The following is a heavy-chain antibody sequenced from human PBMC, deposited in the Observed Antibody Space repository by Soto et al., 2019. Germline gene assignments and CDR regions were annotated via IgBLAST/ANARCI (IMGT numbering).Heavy chain of an antibody. V-gene: IGHV1-18*01. CDR2: ISACNGNT. Sequence: ASVKVSCKASGYTFTSYGISWVRQAPGQGLEWMGWISACNGNTNYAQKLQGRVTITTDTSTSTAYMELRSLRSDDTAVYYCARDQGIVGATGDFDYWGQGTLVTVSS. J-gene: IGHJ4*02. CDR1: GYTFTSYG. CDR3: ARDQGIVGATGDFDY. D-gene: IGHD1-26*01.